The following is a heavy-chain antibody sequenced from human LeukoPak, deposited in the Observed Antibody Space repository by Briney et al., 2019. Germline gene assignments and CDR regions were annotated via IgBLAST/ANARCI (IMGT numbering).Heavy chain of an antibody. CDR2: IYRDDDK. J-gene: IGHJ4*02. Sequence: SGPTLLKPTRTLTLTCTFSGFSLRTSGVGVGWIRQPPGKALEWLALIYRDDDKRYSPSLKSSLTITKDTSKNQVVLTMTNMDPVDTATYYCAHSSMITFGGVIGMNFDYWGQGTLVTVSS. CDR1: GFSLRTSGVG. D-gene: IGHD3-16*02. CDR3: AHSSMITFGGVIGMNFDY. V-gene: IGHV2-5*02.